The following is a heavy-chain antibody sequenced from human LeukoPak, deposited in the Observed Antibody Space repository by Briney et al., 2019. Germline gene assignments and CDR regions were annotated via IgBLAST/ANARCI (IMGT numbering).Heavy chain of an antibody. D-gene: IGHD6-13*01. V-gene: IGHV3-23*01. CDR3: AKTRPLDSSSWSHGDY. CDR2: ISGSGDST. J-gene: IGHJ4*02. Sequence: GGSLRLSCAASGFTFSSYAMGWVRQAPGKGLEWVSAISGSGDSTYYGDSVKGRFTISRDNSKNTLYLQMNSLRAGDTAVYYCAKTRPLDSSSWSHGDYWGQGTLVTVSS. CDR1: GFTFSSYA.